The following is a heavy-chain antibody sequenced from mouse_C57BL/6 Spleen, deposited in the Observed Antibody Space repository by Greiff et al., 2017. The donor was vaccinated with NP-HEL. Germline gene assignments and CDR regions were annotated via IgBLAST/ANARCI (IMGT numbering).Heavy chain of an antibody. V-gene: IGHV1-80*01. CDR2: IYPGDGDT. CDR3: ARGGYGNHCYFDY. D-gene: IGHD2-10*02. Sequence: VQLVESGAELVKPGASVKISCKASGYAFSSYWMNWVKQRPGKGLEWIGQIYPGDGDTNYNGKFKGKATLTADKSSSTAYMQLSSLTSEDSAVYFCARGGYGNHCYFDYWGQGTTLTVSS. J-gene: IGHJ2*01. CDR1: GYAFSSYW.